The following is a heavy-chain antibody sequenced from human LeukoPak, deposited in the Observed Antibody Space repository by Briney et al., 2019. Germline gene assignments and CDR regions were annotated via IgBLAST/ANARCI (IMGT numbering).Heavy chain of an antibody. CDR2: ISYDGSNK. J-gene: IGHJ5*02. CDR3: AGDLSIGWFDP. D-gene: IGHD2-2*01. V-gene: IGHV3-30-3*01. CDR1: GFTFSSYA. Sequence: GGSLRLSCAASGFTFSSYAMHWVRQAPGKGLEWVAVISYDGSNKYYADSVKGRFTISRDNSENTLYLQMNSLRAEDTAVYYCAGDLSIGWFDPWGQGTLVTVSS.